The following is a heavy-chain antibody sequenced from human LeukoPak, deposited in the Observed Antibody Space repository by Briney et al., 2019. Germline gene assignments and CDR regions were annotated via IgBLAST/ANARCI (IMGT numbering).Heavy chain of an antibody. CDR3: ARDHLNWNRQTYYYYYMDV. V-gene: IGHV1-69*05. CDR2: IIPIFGTA. D-gene: IGHD1-20*01. J-gene: IGHJ6*03. Sequence: ASVKVSCKASGYTFTSYYMHWVRQAPGQGLEWMGRIIPIFGTANYAQKFQGRVTITTDESTSTAYMELSSLRSEDTAVYYCARDHLNWNRQTYYYYYMDVWGKGTTVTVSS. CDR1: GYTFTSYY.